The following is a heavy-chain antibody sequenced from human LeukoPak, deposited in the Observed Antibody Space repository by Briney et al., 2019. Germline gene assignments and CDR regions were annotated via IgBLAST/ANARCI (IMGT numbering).Heavy chain of an antibody. J-gene: IGHJ6*02. CDR3: AKLSSSYDFWSGFHMDV. V-gene: IGHV3-23*01. D-gene: IGHD3-3*01. Sequence: GGSLRLSCAASGFTFSSYAMSWVRQAPGKGLEWVSAISGSGGSTYYADSVKGRFTISRDNSKSTLYLQMNSLRAEDTAVYYCAKLSSSYDFWSGFHMDVWGQGTTVTVSS. CDR1: GFTFSSYA. CDR2: ISGSGGST.